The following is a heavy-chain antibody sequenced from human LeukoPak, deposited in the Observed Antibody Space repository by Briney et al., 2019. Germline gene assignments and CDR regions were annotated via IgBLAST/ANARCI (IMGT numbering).Heavy chain of an antibody. Sequence: SGGSLRLSCEASGITLSHYAMSWVRQAPGKGLEWVSAISGSGGNIYHADFVKGRFTISRDNHKNTLYLQMSSLGVEDTAVYYCASGGVVYGACCDFWGQGTLVTVSS. CDR2: ISGSGGNI. D-gene: IGHD3-16*01. J-gene: IGHJ4*02. CDR3: ASGGVVYGACCDF. V-gene: IGHV3-23*01. CDR1: GITLSHYA.